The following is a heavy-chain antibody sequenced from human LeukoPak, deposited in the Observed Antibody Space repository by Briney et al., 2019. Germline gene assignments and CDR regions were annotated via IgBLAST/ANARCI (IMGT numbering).Heavy chain of an antibody. CDR1: GFTFSSYS. Sequence: PGGSLRLSCAASGFTFSSYSMNWVRQAPGKGLEWASYISSSSTIYYADSVKGRFTISRDNAKNSLYLQMNSLRDEDTAVYYCARDRGPEGYYYYYYMDVWGKGTTVTVSS. CDR3: ARDRGPEGYYYYYYMDV. D-gene: IGHD3-10*01. J-gene: IGHJ6*03. V-gene: IGHV3-48*02. CDR2: ISSSSTI.